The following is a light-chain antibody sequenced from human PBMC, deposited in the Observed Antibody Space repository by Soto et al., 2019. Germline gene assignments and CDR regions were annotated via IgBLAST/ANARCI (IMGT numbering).Light chain of an antibody. CDR3: QVWDSSTVV. Sequence: SYELTQPLSVSVALGQTARITCGGNNIGSKNVHWYQQKSDQAPVVVIDRDTNRPAGIPERFSGSNSGNTATLTISRAQAGDEADYYCQVWDSSTVVFGGGTKLTVL. J-gene: IGLJ2*01. CDR1: NIGSKN. V-gene: IGLV3-9*01. CDR2: RDT.